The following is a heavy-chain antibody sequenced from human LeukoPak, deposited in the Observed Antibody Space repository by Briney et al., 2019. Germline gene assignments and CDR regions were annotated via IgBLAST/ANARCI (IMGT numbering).Heavy chain of an antibody. CDR1: GVSISGSDYY. V-gene: IGHV4-39*01. Sequence: PSETLSLTCTVSGVSISGSDYYWAWIRQPPGKGLEWIGSIFYSGNAYYNPSLKSRVTMSVDTSNNRFSLRLSSVTAADTAVYYCARHSRVLTTIIEYFQHLGQGNLVTVSS. D-gene: IGHD2-21*02. CDR2: IFYSGNA. J-gene: IGHJ1*01. CDR3: ARHSRVLTTIIEYFQH.